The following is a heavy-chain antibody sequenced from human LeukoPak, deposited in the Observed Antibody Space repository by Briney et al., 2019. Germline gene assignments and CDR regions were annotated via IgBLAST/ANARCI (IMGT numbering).Heavy chain of an antibody. D-gene: IGHD3-9*01. CDR2: ISGSGGST. CDR1: GFTFSSYG. Sequence: GGTLRLSCAASGFTFSSYGMSWVRQAPGKGLEWVSAISGSGGSTYYADSVKGRFTISRDNSKNTLYLQMNSLRAEDTATYYCAKGYYFDILSGYSSLDSWGQGTLVTVSS. CDR3: AKGYYFDILSGYSSLDS. V-gene: IGHV3-23*01. J-gene: IGHJ4*02.